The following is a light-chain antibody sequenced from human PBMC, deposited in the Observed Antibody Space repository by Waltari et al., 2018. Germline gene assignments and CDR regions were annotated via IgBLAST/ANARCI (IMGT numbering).Light chain of an antibody. J-gene: IGKJ4*01. V-gene: IGKV3-20*01. CDR3: QQYGYSPLT. CDR2: GAS. CDR1: ESVSSGY. Sequence: EIVLTQSPGTLSLSPGERATLSCRASESVSSGYVAWYQQKPGQAPRLLIYGASSRANGIPDRFSGSGSGTDFTLTITRLEPEDFAMYYCQQYGYSPLTFGGGTKVEIK.